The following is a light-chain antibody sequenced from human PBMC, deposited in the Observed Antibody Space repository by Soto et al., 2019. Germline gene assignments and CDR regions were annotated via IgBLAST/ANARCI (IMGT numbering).Light chain of an antibody. J-gene: IGKJ4*01. CDR1: QSVSSY. CDR3: QQRSNWPRLT. CDR2: DSS. V-gene: IGKV3-11*01. Sequence: EIVLTQSPATLSLSPGERATLSCRASQSVSSYLVWYQQKPGQAPRLLIYDSSNRATGIPARFSGSGSGTDFTITISSLEPEDFAVYYCQQRSNWPRLTFGGGTKVEVK.